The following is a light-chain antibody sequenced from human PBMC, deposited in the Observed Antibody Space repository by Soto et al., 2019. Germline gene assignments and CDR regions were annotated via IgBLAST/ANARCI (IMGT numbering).Light chain of an antibody. CDR2: EGN. V-gene: IGLV2-23*01. CDR3: CSYAGSMTGV. CDR1: SSDIGSYNL. J-gene: IGLJ3*02. Sequence: QSALTQPASVSGSPGQSITISCTGTSSDIGSYNLVSWYQQHPGKAPKVIFYEGNERPSGVSNRFSGSKSGNTASLTISGLQAEDEADYCCCSYAGSMTGVFGGGTKLTVL.